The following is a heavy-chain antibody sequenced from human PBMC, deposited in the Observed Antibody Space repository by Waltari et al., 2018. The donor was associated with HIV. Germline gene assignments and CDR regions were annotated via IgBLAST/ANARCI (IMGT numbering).Heavy chain of an antibody. D-gene: IGHD1-26*01. Sequence: VQVVESGGGLVQPGGSLRLSCAPSGFTSSTHEMNWVRQAPGKGLEWVSYISSSGSTIYYADSVKGRFTISRDNAKNSLYLQMNSLRAEDTAVYFCARDGSSYYGLDYWGRGTLVTVSS. CDR3: ARDGSSYYGLDY. CDR2: ISSSGSTI. J-gene: IGHJ4*02. CDR1: GFTSSTHE. V-gene: IGHV3-48*03.